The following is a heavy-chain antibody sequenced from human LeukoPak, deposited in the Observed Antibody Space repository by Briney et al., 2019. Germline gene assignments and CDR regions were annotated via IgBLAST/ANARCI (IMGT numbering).Heavy chain of an antibody. J-gene: IGHJ6*02. CDR2: IYYSGST. CDR3: ACGDYVNNYGMDV. V-gene: IGHV4-30-4*01. Sequence: SETLSLTCTVSGGSISSGDYYWSWIRQPPGKGLEWIGYIYYSGSTYYNPSLKSRVTISVDTSKNQFSLKLSSVTAADTAVYYCACGDYVNNYGMDVWGQGTTVTVSS. CDR1: GGSISSGDYY. D-gene: IGHD4-17*01.